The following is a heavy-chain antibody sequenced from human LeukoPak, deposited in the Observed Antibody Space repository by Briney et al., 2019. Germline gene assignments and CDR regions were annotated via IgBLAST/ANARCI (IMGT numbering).Heavy chain of an antibody. CDR1: GGSISSYY. D-gene: IGHD4-23*01. V-gene: IGHV4-59*08. CDR3: ARGGYGGTGDFDY. J-gene: IGHJ4*02. CDR2: IYYSGST. Sequence: SETLSLTCTVSGGSISSYYWSWIRQPPGKGLEWIGYIYYSGSTNYNPSLKSRVTISVDTSKNQFSLKVSSVTAADTAVYYCARGGYGGTGDFDYWGQGTLVTVSS.